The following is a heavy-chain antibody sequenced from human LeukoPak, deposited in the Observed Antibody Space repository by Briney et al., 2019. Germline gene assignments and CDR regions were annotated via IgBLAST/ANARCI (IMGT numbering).Heavy chain of an antibody. Sequence: GGSLRLSCAASGFTFSSYEMNWVRQAPGKGLEWVSYISSSGSTIYYADSVKGRFTISRDNAKNSLYLQMNSLRAEDTAVYYCARDFTGSGSYPLLYYYYYYGMDVWGQGTTVTVSS. V-gene: IGHV3-48*03. CDR3: ARDFTGSGSYPLLYYYYYYGMDV. CDR1: GFTFSSYE. J-gene: IGHJ6*02. CDR2: ISSSGSTI. D-gene: IGHD3-10*01.